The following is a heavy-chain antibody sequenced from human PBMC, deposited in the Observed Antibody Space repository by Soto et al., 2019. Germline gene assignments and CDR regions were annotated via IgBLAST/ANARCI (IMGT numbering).Heavy chain of an antibody. CDR2: IYYSGST. V-gene: IGHV4-30-4*01. CDR1: GGSISSGDYY. Sequence: QVQLQESGPGLVKPSQTLSLTCTVSGGSISSGDYYWSWIRQPPGKGLEWIGYIYYSGSTYYNPSLKGRVTISVDTSKNQFSLKLSSVTAADTAVYYCASGSGYVDDAFDIWGQGTMVTVSS. CDR3: ASGSGYVDDAFDI. D-gene: IGHD3-22*01. J-gene: IGHJ3*02.